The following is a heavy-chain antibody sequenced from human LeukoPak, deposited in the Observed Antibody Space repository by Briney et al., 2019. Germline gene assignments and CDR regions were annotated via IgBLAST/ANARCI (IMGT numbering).Heavy chain of an antibody. CDR1: GYTFTRYG. D-gene: IGHD5-12*01. J-gene: IGHJ4*02. Sequence: ASVKVSCKAAGYTFTRYGISWLRQVPGQGLEWMGWVSPYNGNTNYAQKLQDRVTMTTDTSTSTAYMELRSLRSDDTAVYYCARESNGGYGFDYWGQGTPVTVAS. V-gene: IGHV1-18*01. CDR3: ARESNGGYGFDY. CDR2: VSPYNGNT.